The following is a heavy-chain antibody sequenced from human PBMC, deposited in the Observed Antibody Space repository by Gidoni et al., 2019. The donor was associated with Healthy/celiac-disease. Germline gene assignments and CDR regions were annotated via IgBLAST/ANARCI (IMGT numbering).Heavy chain of an antibody. CDR1: GFTFSSYA. CDR2: ISGSGGST. D-gene: IGHD3-10*01. Sequence: EVQLLESGGGLVQPGGSLRLSCAASGFTFSSYAMSWVRQALGKGLEWFSAISGSGGSTSYADAVKGRFTISRDNSKNTLYLQMNSLRAEDTAVYYCAKDSISYYGSGSYYNVGDWFDPWGQGTLVTVSS. CDR3: AKDSISYYGSGSYYNVGDWFDP. V-gene: IGHV3-23*01. J-gene: IGHJ5*02.